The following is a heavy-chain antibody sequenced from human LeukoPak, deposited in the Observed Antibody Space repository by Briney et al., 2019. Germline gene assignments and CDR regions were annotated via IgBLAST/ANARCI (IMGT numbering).Heavy chain of an antibody. V-gene: IGHV4-34*01. J-gene: IGHJ6*03. CDR2: INHSGST. CDR1: GGSFSGYY. CDR3: ASGVGYSYGYQTYYYYYMDV. D-gene: IGHD5-18*01. Sequence: PSETLSLTCAVYGGSFSGYYWSWIRQPPGKGLEWIGEINHSGSTNYNPSLKSRVTISVDTSKNPFSLKLSPVTAADTGVYYCASGVGYSYGYQTYYYYYMDVWGKGTTVTVSS.